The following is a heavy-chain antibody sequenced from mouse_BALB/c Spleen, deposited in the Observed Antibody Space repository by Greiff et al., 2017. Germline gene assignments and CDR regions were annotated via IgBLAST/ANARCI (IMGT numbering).Heavy chain of an antibody. J-gene: IGHJ3*01. V-gene: IGHV1-9*01. Sequence: LVEPGASVKISCKATGYTFSSYWIEWVKQRPGHGLEWIGEILPGSGSTNYNEKFKGKATFTADTSSNTAYMQLSSLTSEDSAVYYCARWYSWFAYWGQGTLVTVSA. CDR3: ARWYSWFAY. D-gene: IGHD1-1*02. CDR2: ILPGSGST. CDR1: GYTFSSYW.